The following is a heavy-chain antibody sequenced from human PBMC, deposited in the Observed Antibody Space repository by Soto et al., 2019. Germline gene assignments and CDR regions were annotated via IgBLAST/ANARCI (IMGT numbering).Heavy chain of an antibody. Sequence: PSQTLSLTCAISGDSVSSKSAAWNWIRQSPSRGLEWLGRTYYRSKWSTDYAVSVKSRITINPDTSKNQFSLQLNSVTPEDTAVYYCTTALSGSYDSWGQGTLVTVS. CDR3: TTALSGSYDS. CDR2: TYYRSKWST. J-gene: IGHJ5*01. D-gene: IGHD1-26*01. V-gene: IGHV6-1*01. CDR1: GDSVSSKSAA.